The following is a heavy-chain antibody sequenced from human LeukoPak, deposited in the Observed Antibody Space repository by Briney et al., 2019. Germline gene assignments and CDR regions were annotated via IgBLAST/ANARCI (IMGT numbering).Heavy chain of an antibody. J-gene: IGHJ4*02. D-gene: IGHD3-10*01. CDR1: GGYFSGYY. Sequence: SETLSLTCAFYGGYFSGYYWSWIRQSPGKGLEWIGEINHSGQIDYNTSLKSRVTISVDTSRNQFSLHLNSVTAADTAVYSRIGYGPESHFRFWGQGTLVTVSS. CDR3: IGYGPESHFRF. V-gene: IGHV4-34*01. CDR2: INHSGQI.